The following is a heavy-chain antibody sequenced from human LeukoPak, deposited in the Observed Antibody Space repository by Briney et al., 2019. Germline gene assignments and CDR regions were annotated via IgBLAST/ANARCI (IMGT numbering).Heavy chain of an antibody. CDR1: GGSISSYY. CDR3: ARGMVGCSGGSCRFFDY. CDR2: INHSGST. V-gene: IGHV4-34*01. J-gene: IGHJ4*02. Sequence: SETLSLTCTVSGGSISSYYWSWIRQPPGKGLEWIGEINHSGSTNYNPSLKSRVTISVDTSKNQFSLKLSSVTAADTAVYYCARGMVGCSGGSCRFFDYWGQGTLVTVSS. D-gene: IGHD2-15*01.